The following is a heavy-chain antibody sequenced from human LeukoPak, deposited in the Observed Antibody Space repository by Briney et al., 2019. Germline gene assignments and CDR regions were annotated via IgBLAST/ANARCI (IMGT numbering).Heavy chain of an antibody. Sequence: GGSLRLSCAASGFTFSNAWMSWVRQAPGKGLEWVSGISGSGGSTHYADSVKGRFTISRDNSKNTWYLQMNSLRAEDTAVYYCAKHYGVYGEGFDPWGQGTLVTVSS. J-gene: IGHJ5*02. D-gene: IGHD4-17*01. V-gene: IGHV3-23*01. CDR3: AKHYGVYGEGFDP. CDR1: GFTFSNAW. CDR2: ISGSGGST.